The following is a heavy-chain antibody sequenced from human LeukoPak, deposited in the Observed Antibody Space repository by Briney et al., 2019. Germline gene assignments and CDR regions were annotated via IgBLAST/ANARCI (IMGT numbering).Heavy chain of an antibody. CDR3: ARGSEWSSGVSDY. V-gene: IGHV3-21*01. CDR2: IGISSNKI. J-gene: IGHJ4*02. Sequence: PGGSLRLSCAASGFTLRSYTMNWVRQAPGKGLEWVSSIGISSNKIYYADSVKGRFIISRDNAKNSVYLQMNSLRAEDTAVYYCARGSEWSSGVSDYWGQGTLVTVSS. CDR1: GFTLRSYT. D-gene: IGHD3-3*01.